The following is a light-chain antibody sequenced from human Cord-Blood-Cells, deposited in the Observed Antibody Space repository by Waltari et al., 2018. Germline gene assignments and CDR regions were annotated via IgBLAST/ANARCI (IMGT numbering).Light chain of an antibody. V-gene: IGLV2-8*01. CDR2: EVS. Sequence: QSALTQPPSASGSPGQSVTISCTGTSSDVGGYNYVSWYQQHPGKAPKLVSYEVSKRPCGVRDRFSGSKSGNTASRTVSGLQAEDEADYYCSSYAGSNNLVFGGGTKLTVL. CDR1: SSDVGGYNY. CDR3: SSYAGSNNLV. J-gene: IGLJ2*01.